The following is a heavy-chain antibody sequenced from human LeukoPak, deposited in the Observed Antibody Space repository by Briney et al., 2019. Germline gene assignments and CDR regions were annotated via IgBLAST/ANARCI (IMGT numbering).Heavy chain of an antibody. J-gene: IGHJ3*02. Sequence: SETLSLTCAVYGGSFSGYYWSWIRQPPGKGLEWIGEINHSGSTNYNPSLKSRVTISVDTSKNQFSLKLSSVTAADTAVYYCSRHGMVRGVIIPRPRGAFDISGQGTMVTVSS. D-gene: IGHD3-10*01. V-gene: IGHV4-34*01. CDR1: GGSFSGYY. CDR3: SRHGMVRGVIIPRPRGAFDI. CDR2: INHSGST.